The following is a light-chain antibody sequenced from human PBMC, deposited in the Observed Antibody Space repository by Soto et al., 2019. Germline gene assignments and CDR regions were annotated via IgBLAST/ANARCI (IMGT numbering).Light chain of an antibody. Sequence: EIVMTQSPATLSVSPGERATLSCRASQSVNSNLAWYQQKPGQALRLLIYGASTRATGIPARFSGSGSGTEFTLTISSLQSEDFAVYYCQQYNNWPRTFGQGTKVEIK. CDR3: QQYNNWPRT. CDR2: GAS. CDR1: QSVNSN. J-gene: IGKJ1*01. V-gene: IGKV3-15*01.